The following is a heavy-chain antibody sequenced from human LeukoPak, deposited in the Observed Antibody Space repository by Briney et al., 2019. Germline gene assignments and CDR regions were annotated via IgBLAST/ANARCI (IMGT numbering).Heavy chain of an antibody. CDR3: ARVGPTFWSGACDY. J-gene: IGHJ4*02. CDR1: GFTFSSDW. D-gene: IGHD3-3*01. V-gene: IGHV3-7*01. CDR2: IKHDGSEK. Sequence: PGGSLRLSCAASGFTFSSDWMSWVRQAPGKGLEWVANIKHDGSEKYYVDSVKGRFTISRDNAKNSMYLQMNNLRAEDMAVYYCARVGPTFWSGACDYWGQGTLDTVSS.